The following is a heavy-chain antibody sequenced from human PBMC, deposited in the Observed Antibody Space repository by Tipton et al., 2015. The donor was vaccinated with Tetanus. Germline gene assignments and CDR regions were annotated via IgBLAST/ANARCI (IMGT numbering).Heavy chain of an antibody. Sequence: TLSLTCTVSGVSVRSYYWSWIRQSPDKGLEWLGDVIYDGTSYYNPSLNSRVKISLDTSMNQVSLTLTSVTAADTALYYCARGVPYSTTMGSDWFDPWGQGTLVTASS. CDR3: ARGVPYSTTMGSDWFDP. CDR2: VIYDGTS. D-gene: IGHD2-2*01. J-gene: IGHJ5*02. V-gene: IGHV4-34*01. CDR1: GVSVRSYY.